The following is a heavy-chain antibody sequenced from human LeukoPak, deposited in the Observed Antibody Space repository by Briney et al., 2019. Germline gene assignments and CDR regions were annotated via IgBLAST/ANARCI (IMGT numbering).Heavy chain of an antibody. CDR3: ARDRQRAYGSGSYYYGMDV. V-gene: IGHV3-20*01. CDR2: INWNGGST. Sequence: RTGGSLRLSCAASGFTFSSYWMSWVRQAPGKGLEWVSGINWNGGSTGYADSVKGRFTISRDNAKNSLYLQMNSLRAEGTALYHCARDRQRAYGSGSYYYGMDVWGQGTTVTVSS. J-gene: IGHJ6*02. CDR1: GFTFSSYW. D-gene: IGHD3-10*01.